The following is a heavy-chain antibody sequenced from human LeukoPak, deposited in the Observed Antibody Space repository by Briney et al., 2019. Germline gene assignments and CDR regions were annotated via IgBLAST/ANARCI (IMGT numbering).Heavy chain of an antibody. V-gene: IGHV1-2*02. CDR1: GYTFTGYY. D-gene: IGHD3-10*01. CDR2: INPNSGGT. J-gene: IGHJ6*03. Sequence: ASVKVSCKASGYTFTGYYMHWVRQAPGQGLEWMGWINPNSGGTYSAQKFQGRVTMTWDTSISTAYMELSRLRSDDTAVYYCARNRETFYSGSGRNYYYYMDVWGKGTTVTISS. CDR3: ARNRETFYSGSGRNYYYYMDV.